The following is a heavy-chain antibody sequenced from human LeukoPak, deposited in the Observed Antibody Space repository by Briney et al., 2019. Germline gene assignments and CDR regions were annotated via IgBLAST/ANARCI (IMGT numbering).Heavy chain of an antibody. CDR3: AKVSITMWYFDL. D-gene: IGHD1-1*01. J-gene: IGHJ2*01. CDR2: ISSSSSYI. Sequence: GGSLRLSCAASGFTFSSYSMNWVRQAPGKGLEWVSSISSSSSYIYYADSVKGRFTISRDNAKNSLYLQMNSLRAEDTAVYYCAKVSITMWYFDLWGRGTLVTVSS. CDR1: GFTFSSYS. V-gene: IGHV3-21*01.